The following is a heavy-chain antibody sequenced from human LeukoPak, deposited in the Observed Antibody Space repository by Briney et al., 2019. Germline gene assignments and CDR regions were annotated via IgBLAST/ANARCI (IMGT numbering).Heavy chain of an antibody. J-gene: IGHJ6*04. CDR1: GFTFSSYA. V-gene: IGHV3-30*04. CDR2: ISYDGSNK. D-gene: IGHD3-10*01. CDR3: AKTMVRTAILLSLPSYYYGLDV. Sequence: PGGSLRLSCAASGFTFSSYAMHWVRQAPGKGLEWVAVISYDGSNKYYADSVKGRFTISRDNSKNTLYLQMNSLRAEDTAVYFCAKTMVRTAILLSLPSYYYGLDVWGTGTTVTVSS.